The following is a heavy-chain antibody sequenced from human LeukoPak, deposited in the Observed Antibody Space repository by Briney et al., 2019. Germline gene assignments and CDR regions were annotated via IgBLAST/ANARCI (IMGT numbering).Heavy chain of an antibody. V-gene: IGHV3-74*01. CDR1: GFTFSSYW. CDR3: ARDFLSGSCDY. D-gene: IGHD1-26*01. Sequence: GGSLRLSCAASGFTFSSYWMHWVRQAPGKGLVWVSRINSDESSTSYADSVKGRFTISRDNAKNTLYLQMNSLRAEDTAVYYCARDFLSGSCDYWGQGTLVTVSS. J-gene: IGHJ4*02. CDR2: INSDESST.